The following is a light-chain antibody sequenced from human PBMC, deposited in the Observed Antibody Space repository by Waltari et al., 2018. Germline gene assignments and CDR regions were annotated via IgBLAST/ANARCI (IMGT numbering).Light chain of an antibody. CDR1: ESVSSN. Sequence: EIVMTQSPATLSVSPGERATHSCRASESVSSNVAWYQQKPGQAPRLLIYGASTRATGVPAKFRGSGSGTDFTLTISSLQSEDFAVYYCQQYYHWVAFGGGTWVQIK. J-gene: IGKJ4*01. CDR2: GAS. CDR3: QQYYHWVA. V-gene: IGKV3-15*01.